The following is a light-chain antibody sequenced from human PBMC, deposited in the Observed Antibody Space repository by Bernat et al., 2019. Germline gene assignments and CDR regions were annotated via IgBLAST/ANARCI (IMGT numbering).Light chain of an antibody. CDR2: KAS. CDR3: QQYNSYSPT. CDR1: QIISSW. J-gene: IGKJ1*01. Sequence: DIQMTQSPSTLSASVGDRVTITCRASQIISSWLAWYLQRPGKAPNLLIHKASSLQSGVPSRFSGSGSGTEFTLTISSLQPDDSATYYCQQYNSYSPTFGQGTKVEIK. V-gene: IGKV1-5*03.